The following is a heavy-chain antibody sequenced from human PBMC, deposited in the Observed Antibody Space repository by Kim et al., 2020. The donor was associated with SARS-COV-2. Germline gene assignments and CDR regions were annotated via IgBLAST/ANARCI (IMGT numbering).Heavy chain of an antibody. J-gene: IGHJ4*02. D-gene: IGHD6-6*01. V-gene: IGHV4-59*02. CDR1: GASVSSHY. CDR2: VYYSGST. CDR3: ARATSIGGVDY. Sequence: SETLSLTCTVSGASVSSHYCIWIRQSPGKGLECIGYVYYSGSTNYNPSLKSRVTISVDTSKNQFFLNLNSVTAADTAVYYCARATSIGGVDYWGQGTLVT.